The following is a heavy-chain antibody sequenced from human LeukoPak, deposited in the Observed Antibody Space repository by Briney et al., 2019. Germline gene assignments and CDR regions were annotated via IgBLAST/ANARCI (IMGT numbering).Heavy chain of an antibody. D-gene: IGHD3-16*01. J-gene: IGHJ4*02. Sequence: GGSLRLSCAASGFTFSSYGMHWVRQAPGKGLEWVAVVSNDGGTKYYGDSVKGRFSISRDNSKNTLSLQMNSLRTEDTAVYYCAKEAPVTYREDFDYWGQGTLVTVSS. V-gene: IGHV3-30*18. CDR1: GFTFSSYG. CDR3: AKEAPVTYREDFDY. CDR2: VSNDGGTK.